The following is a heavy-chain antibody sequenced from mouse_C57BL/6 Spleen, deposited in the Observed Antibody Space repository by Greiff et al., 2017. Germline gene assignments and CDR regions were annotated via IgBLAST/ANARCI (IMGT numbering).Heavy chain of an antibody. CDR3: ANWDFDY. Sequence: QVTLKVSGPELVKPGASVKISCKASGYAFSSSWMNWVKQRPGKGLEWIGRIYPGDGDTNYNGKFKGKATLTADKSSSTAYMQLSSLTSEDSAVYFCANWDFDYWGQGTTLTVSS. CDR2: IYPGDGDT. V-gene: IGHV1-82*01. J-gene: IGHJ2*01. D-gene: IGHD4-1*01. CDR1: GYAFSSSW.